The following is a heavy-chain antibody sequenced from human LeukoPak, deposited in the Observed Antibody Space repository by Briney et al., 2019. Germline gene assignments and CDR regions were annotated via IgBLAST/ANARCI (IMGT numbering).Heavy chain of an antibody. CDR3: AKDSRGSGRYVADY. CDR2: ISYDGSNK. V-gene: IGHV3-30*18. D-gene: IGHD6-13*01. CDR1: GFTFSSYG. Sequence: GGSLRLSCAAYGFTFSSYGMHWLRQAPGNGLEWVAVISYDGSNKYYADSVKGRFTISRDNSKNTLYLQMNSLRAEDTAMYYCAKDSRGSGRYVADYWGQGTLVTVSS. J-gene: IGHJ4*02.